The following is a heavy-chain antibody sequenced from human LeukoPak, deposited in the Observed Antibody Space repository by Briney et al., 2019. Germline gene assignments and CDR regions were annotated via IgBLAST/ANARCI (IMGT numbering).Heavy chain of an antibody. CDR2: ISGSVGST. V-gene: IGHV3-23*01. CDR1: GFSISNYA. J-gene: IGHJ6*02. CDR3: AKSNTSCGDCYSHYYGMDV. D-gene: IGHD2-21*02. Sequence: GGSLGLTCAASGFSISNYAMSWVRQAPGKGLEWVSSISGSVGSTYYADSVKGRFTISRDNSKNTLYLQMNSLRAEDTAVYYCAKSNTSCGDCYSHYYGMDVWGQGTTVTVSS.